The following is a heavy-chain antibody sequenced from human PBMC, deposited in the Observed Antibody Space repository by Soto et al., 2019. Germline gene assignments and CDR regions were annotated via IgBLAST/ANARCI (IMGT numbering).Heavy chain of an antibody. CDR2: IWYDGSNK. Sequence: GGSLRLSCAASGFTFSTYGMHWVRQAPGKGLEWVAVIWYDGSNKYYADSVQGRFTISRDNSKNTLYLQMNSLRAEDTAVYYCARGTAVDGTGYYYGMDVWGQGTPVTVSS. CDR3: ARGTAVDGTGYYYGMDV. D-gene: IGHD6-19*01. J-gene: IGHJ6*02. CDR1: GFTFSTYG. V-gene: IGHV3-33*01.